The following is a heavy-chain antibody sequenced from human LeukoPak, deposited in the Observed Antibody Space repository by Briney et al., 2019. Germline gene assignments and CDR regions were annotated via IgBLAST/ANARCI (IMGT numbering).Heavy chain of an antibody. V-gene: IGHV4-4*07. CDR1: GGSISSYY. CDR3: ARDPGTLLRGSRRGYDGNYYYMDV. D-gene: IGHD3-10*01. CDR2: IYTSGST. J-gene: IGHJ6*03. Sequence: SETLSLTCTVSGGSISSYYWSWIRQPAGKGLEWIGRIYTSGSTNYNPSLKSRVTMSVDTSKNQFSLKLSSVTAADTAVYYCARDPGTLLRGSRRGYDGNYYYMDVWGQGTLVTVSS.